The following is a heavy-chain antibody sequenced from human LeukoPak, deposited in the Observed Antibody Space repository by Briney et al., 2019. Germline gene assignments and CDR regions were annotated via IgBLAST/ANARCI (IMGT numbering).Heavy chain of an antibody. D-gene: IGHD3-10*01. CDR2: IYYSGST. CDR3: ARHTVMVRGINGGYNCFDR. J-gene: IGHJ5*02. CDR1: GGSISSSSYY. Sequence: SQTLSLTCSVSGGSISSSSYYWGWIRQPPGKGLEWIATIYYSGSTYYNPSLKRRVTISVDTSQNQSNLQLTPVPTLETAVDYGARHTVMVRGINGGYNCFDRGGRGNQANVS. V-gene: IGHV4-39*01.